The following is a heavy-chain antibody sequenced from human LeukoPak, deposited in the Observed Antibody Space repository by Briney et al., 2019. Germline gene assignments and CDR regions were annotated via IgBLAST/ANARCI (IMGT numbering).Heavy chain of an antibody. Sequence: ASVKVSCKASGYGFTGYHMHWVRQAPGQGLEWMGWINPNTGATNYAQEFQGRVTTTRDTSISTAYMEVSRLRSDDTAVYYCARDMDWRASIWYFDLWGRGTLVTVSS. CDR3: ARDMDWRASIWYFDL. D-gene: IGHD2-2*03. CDR2: INPNTGAT. CDR1: GYGFTGYH. J-gene: IGHJ2*01. V-gene: IGHV1-2*02.